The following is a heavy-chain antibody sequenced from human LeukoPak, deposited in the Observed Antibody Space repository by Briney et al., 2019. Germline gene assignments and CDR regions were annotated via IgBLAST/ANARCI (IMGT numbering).Heavy chain of an antibody. CDR3: ARDIRGSGNYGWFDP. CDR2: ISDSGGTT. Sequence: GGSLRLSCITSGFTFSSYAMSWVRQAPGKGPEWVASISDSGGTTYYVDSVRGRFTISRDNSKHTLYLQMNSLRAEDTAIYSCARDIRGSGNYGWFDPWGQGTLVTVSS. J-gene: IGHJ5*02. D-gene: IGHD3-10*01. CDR1: GFTFSSYA. V-gene: IGHV3-23*01.